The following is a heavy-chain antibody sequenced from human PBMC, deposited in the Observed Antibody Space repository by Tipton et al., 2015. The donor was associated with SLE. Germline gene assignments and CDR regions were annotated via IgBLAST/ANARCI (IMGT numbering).Heavy chain of an antibody. V-gene: IGHV4-61*02. J-gene: IGHJ4*02. CDR1: GGSISSGNYF. D-gene: IGHD3-3*01. CDR3: ARVARFLGGRFFDY. Sequence: TLSLTCTVSGGSISSGNYFWSWIRQPAGKGLEWIGRVSTLGSTNYNPSLKSRVSISLDTSKNQFSLKLSSVTAADTAVYYCARVARFLGGRFFDYWGQGTLVTVSS. CDR2: VSTLGST.